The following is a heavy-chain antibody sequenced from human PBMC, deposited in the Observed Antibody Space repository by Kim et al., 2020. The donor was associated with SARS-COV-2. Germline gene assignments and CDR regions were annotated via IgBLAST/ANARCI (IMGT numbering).Heavy chain of an antibody. CDR3: ASTQTFDY. J-gene: IGHJ4*02. V-gene: IGHV3-7*03. CDR2: DGSEG. Sequence: DGSEGHYVDSVKGRFTISRDNAKNLLYLQMKSLRAEDTAVYYCASTQTFDYWGQGTLVTVSS.